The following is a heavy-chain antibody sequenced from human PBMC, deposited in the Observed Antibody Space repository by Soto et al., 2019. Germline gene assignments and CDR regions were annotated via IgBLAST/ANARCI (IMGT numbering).Heavy chain of an antibody. V-gene: IGHV4-31*03. CDR3: ARDGYSSSWGGYFDY. J-gene: IGHJ4*02. D-gene: IGHD6-6*01. CDR1: GGSISSGGYY. CDR2: IYYSGST. Sequence: SETLSLTCTVSGGSISSGGYYWSWIRQHPGKGLEWIGYIYYSGSTYYNPSLKSRVTISVDTSKNQFSLKLSSVTAADTAVYYCARDGYSSSWGGYFDYWGQGTLVTVSS.